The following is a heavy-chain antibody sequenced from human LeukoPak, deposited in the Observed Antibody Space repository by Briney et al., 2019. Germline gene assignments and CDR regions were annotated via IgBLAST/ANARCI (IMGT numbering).Heavy chain of an antibody. V-gene: IGHV1-2*02. CDR2: INPNSGGT. CDR3: ARSRGYCSSTSCFTQDY. J-gene: IGHJ4*02. CDR1: GYTFTGYY. Sequence: ASVKVSCKASGYTFTGYYMHWVRQAPGQGLEWMGWINPNSGGTNYAQKFQGRVTMTRDKSISTAYLQWSSLKASDTAMYYCARSRGYCSSTSCFTQDYWGQGTLVTVSS. D-gene: IGHD2-2*03.